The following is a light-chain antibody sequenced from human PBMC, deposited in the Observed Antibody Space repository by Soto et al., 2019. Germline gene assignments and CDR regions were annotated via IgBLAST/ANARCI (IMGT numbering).Light chain of an antibody. CDR2: EVS. J-gene: IGLJ1*01. Sequence: QSALTPPASVSGSPGQSITISCTGTSSDVGGYNYVSWYQHHPGKAPKLMIYEVSDRPSGVSNRFSGSKSGNTASLTISGLQAEDEADYYCSSYTSSTTYVFGAGTKVTVL. CDR3: SSYTSSTTYV. V-gene: IGLV2-14*01. CDR1: SSDVGGYNY.